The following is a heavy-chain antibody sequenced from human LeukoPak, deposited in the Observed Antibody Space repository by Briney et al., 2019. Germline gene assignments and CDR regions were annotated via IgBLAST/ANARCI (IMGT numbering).Heavy chain of an antibody. CDR3: ARGHYYDSSGYHFDY. Sequence: ASVKVSCKASGYTFTGYYMHWVRQAPGQGLEWMGRINPNSGGTNYAQKFQGRVTMTRDTPISTAYMELSRLRSDDTAVYYCARGHYYDSSGYHFDYWGQGTLVTVSS. CDR1: GYTFTGYY. J-gene: IGHJ4*02. CDR2: INPNSGGT. V-gene: IGHV1-2*06. D-gene: IGHD3-22*01.